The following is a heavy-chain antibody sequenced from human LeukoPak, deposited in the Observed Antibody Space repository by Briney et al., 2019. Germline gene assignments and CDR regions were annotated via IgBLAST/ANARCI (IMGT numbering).Heavy chain of an antibody. CDR3: SRETTSTSWY. D-gene: IGHD6-13*01. CDR1: GGSISSSGYS. Sequence: PSETLSLTCTDSGGSISSSGYSWAWIRQPPGKGLEWIGSIYYSGSTFYSPSLKSRVTLSVDTSKNQFSLKLSSVTAADTAVYFCSRETTSTSWYWGQGTLVTVSS. V-gene: IGHV4-39*01. CDR2: IYYSGST. J-gene: IGHJ4*02.